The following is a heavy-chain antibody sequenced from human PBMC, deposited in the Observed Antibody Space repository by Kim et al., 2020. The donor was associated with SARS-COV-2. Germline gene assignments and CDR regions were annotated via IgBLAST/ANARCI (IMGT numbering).Heavy chain of an antibody. J-gene: IGHJ4*01. D-gene: IGHD2-21*01. CDR1: GVSISTRGNS. V-gene: IGHV4-31*02. CDR2: IFSSGEP. Sequence: SETLSLTCTVSGVSISTRGNSWTWIRHFPGKGLEWIGYIFSSGEPKYNPSLSSRLIISPDRSKNQFSLTLSSVTAADTAIYYCAKIPHPTGGWAYFDSW. CDR3: AKIPHPTGGWAYFDS.